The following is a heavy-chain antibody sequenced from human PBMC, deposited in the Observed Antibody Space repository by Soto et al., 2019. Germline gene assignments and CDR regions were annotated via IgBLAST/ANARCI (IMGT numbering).Heavy chain of an antibody. CDR3: ARRYRVRGWDYYGMDV. J-gene: IGHJ6*02. Sequence: GGSLRLSCAASGFTFSSYSMNWVRQAPGKGLEWVSYISSSSSTIYYADSVKGRFTISRDNAKNSLYLQMNSLRDEDTAVYYCARRYRVRGWDYYGMDVWGQGTTVTVSS. V-gene: IGHV3-48*02. CDR1: GFTFSSYS. CDR2: ISSSSSTI. D-gene: IGHD1-26*01.